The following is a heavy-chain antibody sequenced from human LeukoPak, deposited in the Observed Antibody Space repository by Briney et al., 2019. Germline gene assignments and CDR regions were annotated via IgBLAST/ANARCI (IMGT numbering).Heavy chain of an antibody. CDR2: INPNSGGT. D-gene: IGHD3-10*01. CDR1: GYTFTGYY. CDR3: ASRFGPMVQYRYYYYYYGMDV. J-gene: IGHJ6*02. V-gene: IGHV1-2*02. Sequence: ASVKVSCKASGYTFTGYYMHWVRQAPGQGLECMGWINPNSGGTNYAQKFQGRVTMTRDTSISTAYMELSRLRSEDTAVYYCASRFGPMVQYRYYYYYYGMDVWGQGTTVTVSS.